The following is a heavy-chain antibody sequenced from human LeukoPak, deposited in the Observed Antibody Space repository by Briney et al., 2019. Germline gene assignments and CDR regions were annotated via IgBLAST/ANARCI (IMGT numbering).Heavy chain of an antibody. V-gene: IGHV4-38-2*02. D-gene: IGHD3-22*01. Sequence: SETLSLTCTVSGYSISSGHYWGCIRPPPGKGLEWVGIIYHGGSTYYNPSLKSRVTISVDTSKNPFSLKLSSVTAADTAVYYCASSSSGYYIDYWGRGTLVTVSS. J-gene: IGHJ4*02. CDR2: IYHGGST. CDR3: ASSSSGYYIDY. CDR1: GYSISSGHY.